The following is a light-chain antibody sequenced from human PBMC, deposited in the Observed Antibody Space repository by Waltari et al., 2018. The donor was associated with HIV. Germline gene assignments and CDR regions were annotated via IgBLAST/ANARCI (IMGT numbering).Light chain of an antibody. Sequence: EIVLTQSPATLSLSPGERATLSGGASQSVGSLIAWYQQKPGQAPRLLIYDASNRATGIPARFSGSGSGTDFTLTISSLEPEDFAVYYCQQRSSWPLTFGGGTKVEIK. CDR3: QQRSSWPLT. CDR2: DAS. J-gene: IGKJ4*01. V-gene: IGKV3-11*01. CDR1: QSVGSL.